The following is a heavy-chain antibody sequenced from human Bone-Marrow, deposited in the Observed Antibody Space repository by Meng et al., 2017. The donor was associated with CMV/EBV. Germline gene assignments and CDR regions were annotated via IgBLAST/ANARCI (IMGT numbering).Heavy chain of an antibody. Sequence: SVKVSCKASGFTFTSSAVQWVRQARGQRLEWIGWIVVGSGNTNYAQKFQERVTITRDMSTSTAYMELSSLRSEDTAVYYCAAPVGATITASDAFDFWGQGTMVTVSS. CDR1: GFTFTSSA. D-gene: IGHD1-26*01. CDR2: IVVGSGNT. J-gene: IGHJ3*01. CDR3: AAPVGATITASDAFDF. V-gene: IGHV1-58*01.